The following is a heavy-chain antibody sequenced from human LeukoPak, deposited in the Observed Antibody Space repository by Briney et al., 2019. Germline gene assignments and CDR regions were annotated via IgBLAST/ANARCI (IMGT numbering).Heavy chain of an antibody. V-gene: IGHV3-23*01. CDR1: GFTFSIYS. Sequence: GGSLRLSCAASGFTFSIYSMNWVRQAPGKGLEWVSAISGSGDNTYYTDSVKGRFTISRDNSKNTLYLQMNSLRAEDTAVYYCAKDSLRGKIVVVTDALDIWGQGTMVTVSS. CDR3: AKDSLRGKIVVVTDALDI. CDR2: ISGSGDNT. D-gene: IGHD3-22*01. J-gene: IGHJ3*02.